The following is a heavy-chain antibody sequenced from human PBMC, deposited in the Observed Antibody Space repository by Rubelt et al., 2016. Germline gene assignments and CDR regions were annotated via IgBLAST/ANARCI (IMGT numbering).Heavy chain of an antibody. Sequence: QVQLVQSGAEVKKPGSSVKVSCKASGYTFTSYGISWVRQAPGQGLEWMGWISAFHGNTNNAQKLQGRVTMTTVTSTSTAYMELRSLRSDDTAVYYCARVMITFGGVIEVGWFDPWGQGTLVTVSS. CDR2: ISAFHGNT. J-gene: IGHJ5*02. CDR3: ARVMITFGGVIEVGWFDP. V-gene: IGHV1-18*01. CDR1: GYTFTSYG. D-gene: IGHD3-16*02.